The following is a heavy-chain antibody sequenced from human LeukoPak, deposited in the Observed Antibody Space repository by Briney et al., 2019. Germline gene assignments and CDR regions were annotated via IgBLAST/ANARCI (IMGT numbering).Heavy chain of an antibody. CDR2: IWYDGSNK. Sequence: GGSLRLSCAASGFTFSSYGMHWVRQAPGKGLEWVAVIWYDGSNKYYADSVKGRFTISRDNSKNTLYLQMNSLRAEDTAVYYCARDPLGYCSSTSCYYYGMDVWGQGTTVTVSS. J-gene: IGHJ6*02. CDR1: GFTFSSYG. D-gene: IGHD2-2*01. CDR3: ARDPLGYCSSTSCYYYGMDV. V-gene: IGHV3-33*01.